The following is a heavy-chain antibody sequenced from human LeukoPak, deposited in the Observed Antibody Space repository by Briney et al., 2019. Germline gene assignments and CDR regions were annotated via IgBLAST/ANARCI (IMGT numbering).Heavy chain of an antibody. Sequence: SVKVSCKASGGTFSSYAISWVRQAPGQGLEWMGRIIPILGIANYAQEFQGRVTITADKSTSTAYMELSSLRSEDTAVYYCARDSDYDTSGFDYWGQGTLVTVSS. CDR1: GGTFSSYA. CDR2: IIPILGIA. J-gene: IGHJ4*02. CDR3: ARDSDYDTSGFDY. D-gene: IGHD3-22*01. V-gene: IGHV1-69*04.